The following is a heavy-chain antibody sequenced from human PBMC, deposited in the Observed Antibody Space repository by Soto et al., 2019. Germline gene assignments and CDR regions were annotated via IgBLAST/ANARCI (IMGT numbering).Heavy chain of an antibody. CDR1: GVSFSSYA. J-gene: IGHJ4*02. Sequence: SVKVSCKASGVSFSSYAISWVRQAPGQGLEWMGGIIPVFGTANYAQKFQGRVTITADESTSTAYMELSSLRSEDTAVYYCGAWFGELLLDYWGQGTLVTVSS. CDR2: IIPVFGTA. D-gene: IGHD3-10*01. V-gene: IGHV1-69*13. CDR3: GAWFGELLLDY.